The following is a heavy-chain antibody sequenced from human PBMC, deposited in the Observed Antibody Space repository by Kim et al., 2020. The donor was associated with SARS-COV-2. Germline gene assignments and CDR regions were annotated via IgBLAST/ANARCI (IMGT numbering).Heavy chain of an antibody. V-gene: IGHV3-7*01. CDR1: GFTFSSYW. J-gene: IGHJ6*02. D-gene: IGHD3-22*01. CDR3: ARDGSGGDYYDSSGYYGYYYYGMDV. CDR2: IKQDGSEK. Sequence: GGSLRLSCAASGFTFSSYWMSWVRQAPGKGLEWVANIKQDGSEKYYVDSVKGRFTISRDNAKNSLYLQMNSLRAEDTAVYYCARDGSGGDYYDSSGYYGYYYYGMDVWGQGTTVTVSS.